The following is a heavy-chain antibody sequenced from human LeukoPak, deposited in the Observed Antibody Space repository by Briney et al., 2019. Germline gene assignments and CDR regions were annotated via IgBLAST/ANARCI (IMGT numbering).Heavy chain of an antibody. V-gene: IGHV4-59*01. Sequence: SETLSLTCTVSGDPITSYYRSWIRQSPGKGLEGIGFMYYSGTTNYNPSLKSRVTIPLGMSKNQFSLKLSSVTAADTAVYYCARLPMAVTPHVDYWGQGTLVTVSS. CDR2: MYYSGTT. CDR3: ARLPMAVTPHVDY. J-gene: IGHJ4*02. D-gene: IGHD2-21*02. CDR1: GDPITSYY.